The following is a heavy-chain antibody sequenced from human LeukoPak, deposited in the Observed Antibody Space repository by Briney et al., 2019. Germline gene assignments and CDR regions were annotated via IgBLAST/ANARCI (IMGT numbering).Heavy chain of an antibody. Sequence: SVKVSCKASGHTFTNYHLHWVRQAPGQGLEWMGGIIPVSGKKKFAQRFLGRVTFTADESTNTAHLHLSSLRSEDSAVYYCARDEQDSSSWYARWFDPWGQGTLVTVSS. CDR1: GHTFTNYH. J-gene: IGHJ5*02. D-gene: IGHD6-13*01. CDR2: IIPVSGKK. CDR3: ARDEQDSSSWYARWFDP. V-gene: IGHV1-69*13.